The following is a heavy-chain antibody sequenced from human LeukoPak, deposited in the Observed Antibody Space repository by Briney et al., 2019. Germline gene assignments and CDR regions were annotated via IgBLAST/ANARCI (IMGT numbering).Heavy chain of an antibody. CDR3: ARGRIYGY. CDR1: GGSFSGYY. V-gene: IGHV4-34*01. CDR2: INHSGST. D-gene: IGHD2-15*01. J-gene: IGHJ4*02. Sequence: SETLSLTCAVYGGSFSGYYWSWIRQPPGKGLEWIGEINHSGSTNYNPSLKSRVTISVDTSKNQFSLKLSSVTAADTAVYYCARGRIYGYWGQGTLVTVSS.